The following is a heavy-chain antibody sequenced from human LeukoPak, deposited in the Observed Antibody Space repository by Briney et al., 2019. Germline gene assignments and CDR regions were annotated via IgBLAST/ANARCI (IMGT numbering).Heavy chain of an antibody. CDR3: ARHHCSSTSCSLHDAFDI. V-gene: IGHV3-66*04. CDR1: GFTVSSNY. CDR2: IYSGGST. D-gene: IGHD2-2*01. J-gene: IGHJ3*02. Sequence: GGSLRLSCAASGFTVSSNYMSWVRQAPGKGLEWVSVIYSGGSTYYADSVKGRFTISRDNSKNTLYLQMNSLRAEDTAVYYCARHHCSSTSCSLHDAFDIWGQGTMVTVSS.